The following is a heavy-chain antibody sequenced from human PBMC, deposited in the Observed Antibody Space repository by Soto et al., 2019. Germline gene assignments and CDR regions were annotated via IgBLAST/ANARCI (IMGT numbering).Heavy chain of an antibody. Sequence: ASVKVSCKASGGTFSSYAISWVRQAPGQGLEWMGGIIPIFGTANYAQKFQGRVTITADESTSTAYMELSSLRSEDTAVYYCARDAQLAVYYYGMDVWGQGTTVTVSS. CDR2: IIPIFGTA. D-gene: IGHD6-13*01. CDR3: ARDAQLAVYYYGMDV. CDR1: GGTFSSYA. V-gene: IGHV1-69*13. J-gene: IGHJ6*02.